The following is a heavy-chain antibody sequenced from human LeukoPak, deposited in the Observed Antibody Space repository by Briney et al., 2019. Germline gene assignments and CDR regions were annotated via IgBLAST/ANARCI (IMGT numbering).Heavy chain of an antibody. D-gene: IGHD2-15*01. V-gene: IGHV3-23*01. J-gene: IGHJ4*02. Sequence: GGSLRLSCAASGFPFSSYAMSWIRKAPGEGLEWLSAISPTTGTTFYADSVKGRFTISRDNPRNTVYLQINSLRDDDTAVYYCGKTTVGYSSGQKPAWPVDFWGQGTLVTVSS. CDR2: ISPTTGTT. CDR1: GFPFSSYA. CDR3: GKTTVGYSSGQKPAWPVDF.